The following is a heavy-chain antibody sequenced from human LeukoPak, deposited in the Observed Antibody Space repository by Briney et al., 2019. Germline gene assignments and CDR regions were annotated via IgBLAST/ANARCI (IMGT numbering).Heavy chain of an antibody. CDR3: ARGVRTDAFDI. J-gene: IGHJ3*02. CDR2: ISSSSSYI. V-gene: IGHV3-21*01. D-gene: IGHD3-22*01. Sequence: GGSLRLSCAASGFTFSSYSMNWVRQAPGKGLEWVSSISSSSSYIYYADSVKGRFTISRDNAENSLYLQMNSLRAEDTAVYYCARGVRTDAFDIWGQGTMVTVSS. CDR1: GFTFSSYS.